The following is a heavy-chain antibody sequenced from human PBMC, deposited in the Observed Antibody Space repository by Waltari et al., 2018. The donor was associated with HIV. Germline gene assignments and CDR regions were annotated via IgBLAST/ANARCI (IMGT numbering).Heavy chain of an antibody. D-gene: IGHD6-19*01. J-gene: IGHJ5*02. CDR1: GGSTSSGSYS. CDR2: VYTSGTT. V-gene: IGHV4-61*02. CDR3: ARVSLAGWFDP. Sequence: QVQLQESGPGLVQPSQTLSLTCTVSGGSTSSGSYSWSWIRQPAGKGLEWIGRVYTSGTTNYNPSLKSRVTISVDTSKNQISLKMRSVTAADTAVYYCARVSLAGWFDPWGQGTLVTVSS.